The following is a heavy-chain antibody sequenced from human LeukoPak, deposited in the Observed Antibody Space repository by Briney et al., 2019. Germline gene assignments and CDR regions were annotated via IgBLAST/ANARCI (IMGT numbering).Heavy chain of an antibody. CDR3: ARRFRNYYGDLDAFDI. V-gene: IGHV4-59*08. CDR1: GGSISSYY. Sequence: PSETLSLTCTVSGGSISSYYWSWIRQPPGKGLEWIGYIYYSGSTNYNPSLKSRVTISVDTSKNQFSLKLSSVTAADTAVYCCARRFRNYYGDLDAFDIWGQGTMVTVSS. J-gene: IGHJ3*02. D-gene: IGHD4-17*01. CDR2: IYYSGST.